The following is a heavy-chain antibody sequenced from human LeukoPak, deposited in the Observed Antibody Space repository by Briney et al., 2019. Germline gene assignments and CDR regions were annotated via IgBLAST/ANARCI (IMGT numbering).Heavy chain of an antibody. Sequence: ASVKVSCKASGYTFTSYYMHWVRQAPGQGLEWMGIINPSGGSTSYAQKFQGRVTMTTDTSTSTAYMELRSLRSDDTAVYYCASRVYYYDSSGRDAFDIWGQGTMVTVSS. CDR3: ASRVYYYDSSGRDAFDI. D-gene: IGHD3-22*01. CDR1: GYTFTSYY. CDR2: INPSGGST. J-gene: IGHJ3*02. V-gene: IGHV1-46*01.